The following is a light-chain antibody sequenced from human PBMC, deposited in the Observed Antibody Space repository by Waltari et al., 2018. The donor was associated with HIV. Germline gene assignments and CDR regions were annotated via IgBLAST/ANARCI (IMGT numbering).Light chain of an antibody. Sequence: QLVLTQSPSASASLGASVTPTCTLRIGHSSYAIPSHQQQPEKGPRYLMKLNSDGSHSKGDGIPDRFSGSSSGAERYLTISSLQSEDEADYYCQTWGTGMVFGGGTKLTVL. CDR1: IGHSSYA. V-gene: IGLV4-69*01. CDR3: QTWGTGMV. J-gene: IGLJ2*01. CDR2: LNSDGSH.